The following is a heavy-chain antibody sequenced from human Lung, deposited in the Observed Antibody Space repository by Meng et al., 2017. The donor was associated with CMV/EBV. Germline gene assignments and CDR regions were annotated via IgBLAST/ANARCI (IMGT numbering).Heavy chain of an antibody. CDR3: ATDGRGYSYGKYYYYYVMDV. D-gene: IGHD5-18*01. V-gene: IGHV1-24*01. Sequence: ASVXVSXKVSGYTLTELSMHWVRQAPGKGLEWMGGFDPEDGETIYAQKFQGRVTMTEDTSTDTAYMELSSLRSEDTAVYYCATDGRGYSYGKYYYYYVMDVXGQGXTVTVSS. J-gene: IGHJ6*02. CDR2: FDPEDGET. CDR1: GYTLTELS.